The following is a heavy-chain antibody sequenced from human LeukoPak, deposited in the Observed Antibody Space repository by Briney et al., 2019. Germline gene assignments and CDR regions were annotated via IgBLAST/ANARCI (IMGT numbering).Heavy chain of an antibody. D-gene: IGHD3-10*01. Sequence: GGSLRLSCAASGFTFSSYAMSWVREAPGKGLEWVSAISGSGGSTYYADSVKGRFTISRDNSKNTLYLQMNSLRAEDTAVYYCATALRGSGSYPYYMDVWGKGTTVTVSS. CDR2: ISGSGGST. CDR3: ATALRGSGSYPYYMDV. J-gene: IGHJ6*03. V-gene: IGHV3-23*01. CDR1: GFTFSSYA.